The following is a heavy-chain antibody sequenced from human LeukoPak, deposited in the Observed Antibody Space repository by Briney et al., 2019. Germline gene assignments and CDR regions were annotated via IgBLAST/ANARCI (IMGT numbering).Heavy chain of an antibody. CDR2: IYYSGST. Sequence: SETLSLTCTVSGGSISSSSYYWGWIRQPPGKGLEWIGSIYYSGSTYYNPSLKSRVTISLDTSKNQFSLKLSSVTAADTAVYYCARARDARGGFDYWGQGTLVTVSS. CDR3: ARARDARGGFDY. V-gene: IGHV4-39*07. D-gene: IGHD2-15*01. J-gene: IGHJ4*02. CDR1: GGSISSSSYY.